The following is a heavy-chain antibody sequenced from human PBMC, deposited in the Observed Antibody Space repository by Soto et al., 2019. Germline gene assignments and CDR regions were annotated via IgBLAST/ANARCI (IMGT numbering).Heavy chain of an antibody. CDR1: GGSISSGDYY. D-gene: IGHD6-13*01. Sequence: LSLTCIVSGGSISSGDYYWSWIRQHPGKGLEWIGYIYYSGSAYYNPSLKSRVTMSVDTSKNQFSLKLSSVTAADTAIYFCARDVGSNWHYFDYWGQGTLVTVS. V-gene: IGHV4-31*03. J-gene: IGHJ4*02. CDR3: ARDVGSNWHYFDY. CDR2: IYYSGSA.